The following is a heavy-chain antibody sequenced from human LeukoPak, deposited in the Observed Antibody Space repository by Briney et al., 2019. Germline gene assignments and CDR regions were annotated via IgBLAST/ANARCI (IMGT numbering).Heavy chain of an antibody. Sequence: GGSLRLSCAASGFTFDDYAMHWVRQAPGKGLEWVSGISWNSGSIGYADSVKGRFTISRDNAKNSLYLQMNSLRAEDTALYYCAKVVGRDGSGWYRAFDIWGQGTMVTVSS. V-gene: IGHV3-9*01. CDR2: ISWNSGSI. J-gene: IGHJ3*02. CDR1: GFTFDDYA. D-gene: IGHD6-19*01. CDR3: AKVVGRDGSGWYRAFDI.